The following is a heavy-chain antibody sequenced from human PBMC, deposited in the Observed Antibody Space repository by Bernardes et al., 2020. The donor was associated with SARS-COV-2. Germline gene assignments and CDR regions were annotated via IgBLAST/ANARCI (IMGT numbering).Heavy chain of an antibody. Sequence: GGSLRLSCAASGFTFDDYAMHWVRQAPGKGLEWVSGISWNSGSIGYADSVKGRFTISRDNAKNSLYLQMNSLRAEDTALYYCAKLGSEAGTWDYFDYWGQGTMVTVSS. V-gene: IGHV3-9*01. D-gene: IGHD6-19*01. J-gene: IGHJ4*02. CDR3: AKLGSEAGTWDYFDY. CDR1: GFTFDDYA. CDR2: ISWNSGSI.